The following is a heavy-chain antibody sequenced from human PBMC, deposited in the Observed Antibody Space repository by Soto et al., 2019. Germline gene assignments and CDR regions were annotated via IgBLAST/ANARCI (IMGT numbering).Heavy chain of an antibody. CDR3: ARVPSP. J-gene: IGHJ5*02. V-gene: IGHV4-30-2*01. CDR2: IYHSGST. CDR1: GVSISSGGYS. Sequence: SETLSLTCAVSGVSISSGGYSWGWARQPPGKGLEWIGYIYHSGSTYYNPSLKSRVTISVDRSKNQFSLKLSSVTAADTAVYYCARVPSPWGQGTLVTVSS.